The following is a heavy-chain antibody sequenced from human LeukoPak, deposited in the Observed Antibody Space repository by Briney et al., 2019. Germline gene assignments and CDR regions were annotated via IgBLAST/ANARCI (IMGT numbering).Heavy chain of an antibody. CDR3: AKDRGVYAETYYYYGMDV. J-gene: IGHJ6*02. Sequence: GGSLRLSCAASGFTFSSYVMHWVRQAPGKGLEWVAVISYDGRNKYYADSVKGRFTISRDNSKNTLYLQMNSPRAEDTAVYYCAKDRGVYAETYYYYGMDVWGQGTTVTVSS. CDR1: GFTFSSYV. D-gene: IGHD5/OR15-5a*01. V-gene: IGHV3-30*18. CDR2: ISYDGRNK.